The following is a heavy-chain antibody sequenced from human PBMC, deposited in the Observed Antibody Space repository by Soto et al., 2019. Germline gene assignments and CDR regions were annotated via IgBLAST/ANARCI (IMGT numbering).Heavy chain of an antibody. CDR2: ISYDGSNK. Sequence: QTGGSLRLSCAASGFTFSSYGMHWVRQAPGKGLEWVAVISYDGSNKYYADSVKGRFTISRDNSKNTLYLQMNSLRAEDTAVYYCAKGSITIFGVISLYGMDVWGQGTTVTVSS. V-gene: IGHV3-30*18. CDR3: AKGSITIFGVISLYGMDV. D-gene: IGHD3-3*01. J-gene: IGHJ6*02. CDR1: GFTFSSYG.